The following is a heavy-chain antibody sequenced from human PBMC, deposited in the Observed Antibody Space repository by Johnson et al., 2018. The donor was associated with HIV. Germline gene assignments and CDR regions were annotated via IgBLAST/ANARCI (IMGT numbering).Heavy chain of an antibody. V-gene: IGHV3-30-3*02. CDR2: ISYDGSNK. CDR1: GFTFSSYA. Sequence: QVYLVESGGGVVQPGGSLRLSCAASGFTFSSYAMHWVRQAPGKGLEWVAVISYDGSNKYYADSVKGRFTISRDNSKNTLYLQMNSLGPEDTAVYYCAKVTSFYGRGAFAVWGQGTMVTVSS. D-gene: IGHD2/OR15-2a*01. J-gene: IGHJ3*01. CDR3: AKVTSFYGRGAFAV.